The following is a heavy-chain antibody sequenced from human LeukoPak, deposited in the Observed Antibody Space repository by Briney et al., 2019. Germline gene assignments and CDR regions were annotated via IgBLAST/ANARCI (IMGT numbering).Heavy chain of an antibody. CDR1: GYTFTSYG. V-gene: IGHV7-4-1*02. CDR3: ARISQNTMTALTY. J-gene: IGHJ4*02. D-gene: IGHD2-21*02. CDR2: ISASTGNP. Sequence: GASVKVSCKASGYTFTSYGMNWVRQAPGQGLEWMGWISASTGNPTYAQGFTGRFVLSLDTSVSTAYLQITSLKAEDTAMYYCARISQNTMTALTYWGQGTLVTVSS.